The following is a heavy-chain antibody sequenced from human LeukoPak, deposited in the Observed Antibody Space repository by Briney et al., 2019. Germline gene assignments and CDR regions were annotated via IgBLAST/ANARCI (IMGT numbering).Heavy chain of an antibody. CDR3: ARGTPRPDFWSGYYHDPYYDY. Sequence: GGSLRLSCAASGFTFSSYAMHWVRQAPGKGLEYVSAISSNGGSTYYANSVKGRFTISRDNSKNTLYLQMGSLRAEDMAVYYCARGTPRPDFWSGYYHDPYYDYWGQGTLVTVSS. CDR2: ISSNGGST. J-gene: IGHJ4*02. CDR1: GFTFSSYA. V-gene: IGHV3-64*01. D-gene: IGHD3-3*01.